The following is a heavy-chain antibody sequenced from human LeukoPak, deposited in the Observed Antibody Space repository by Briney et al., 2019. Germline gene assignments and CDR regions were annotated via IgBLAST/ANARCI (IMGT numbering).Heavy chain of an antibody. Sequence: PGGSLRLSCAASGFTFSTYAMSWVRQAPGKGLEWVSGISGSGGSTYYADFVKGRFTISRDNSKNTLYLQMNSLRAEDTAVYYCARDADPTSYSSSWLDYWGQGTLVTVSS. CDR1: GFTFSTYA. D-gene: IGHD6-13*01. V-gene: IGHV3-23*01. CDR3: ARDADPTSYSSSWLDY. CDR2: ISGSGGST. J-gene: IGHJ4*02.